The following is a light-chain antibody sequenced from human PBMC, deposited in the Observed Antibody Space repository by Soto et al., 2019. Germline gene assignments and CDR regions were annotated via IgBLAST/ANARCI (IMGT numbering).Light chain of an antibody. CDR2: DVT. J-gene: IGLJ1*01. CDR3: SSYAGRYTDV. V-gene: IGLV2-11*01. Sequence: QSALTQPRSVSGSPGQSVSIFCTGTSSDVGGYNYVSWYQQHPGKAPKVMIYDVTKRPPGVPDRFSGSKSGNTASLTISGLQSEDEADYYCSSYAGRYTDVFGTGTKLTVL. CDR1: SSDVGGYNY.